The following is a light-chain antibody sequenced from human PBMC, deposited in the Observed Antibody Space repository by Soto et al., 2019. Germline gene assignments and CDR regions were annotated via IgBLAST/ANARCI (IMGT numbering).Light chain of an antibody. V-gene: IGKV2-28*01. J-gene: IGKJ3*01. CDR3: MQPLENCRT. Sequence: IVMTQSPLSLSVTPGEAASISCMSSARLLHKNGYNYVDWYMQKPGQSPQLLIYLGSNRASGVPARFSGSHSDTYFTMEIIRVEADDVGVYYSMQPLENCRTFGPRTKVDIK. CDR1: ARLLHKNGYNY. CDR2: LGS.